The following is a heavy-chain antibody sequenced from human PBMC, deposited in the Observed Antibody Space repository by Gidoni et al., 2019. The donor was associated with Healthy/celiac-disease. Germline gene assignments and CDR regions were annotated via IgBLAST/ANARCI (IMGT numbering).Heavy chain of an antibody. CDR2: IYTSGST. V-gene: IGHV4-61*02. J-gene: IGHJ4*02. CDR3: ARHIAARPGFYFDY. CDR1: GGSISSGSYY. Sequence: QVQLQESGPGLVKPSQTLSLTCTVSGGSISSGSYYWSWIRQPAGKGLEWIGRIYTSGSTNYNPSLKSRVTISVDTSKNQFSLKLSSVTAADTAVYYCARHIAARPGFYFDYWGQGTLVTVSS. D-gene: IGHD6-6*01.